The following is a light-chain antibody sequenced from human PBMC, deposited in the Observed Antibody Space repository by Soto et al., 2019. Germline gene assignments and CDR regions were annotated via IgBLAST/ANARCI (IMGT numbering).Light chain of an antibody. V-gene: IGLV1-44*01. CDR1: ASNIGSNF. CDR2: TNS. Sequence: QSVLTQPPSASGPPGQRVTISCSGRASNIGSNFVSWYQVVPGTAPKLPIYTNSHRPSGVPDRFSGSRSGTSASLDISGLQSYDEADYFCATWDDNVKGPVFGGGTKVTVL. CDR3: ATWDDNVKGPV. J-gene: IGLJ2*01.